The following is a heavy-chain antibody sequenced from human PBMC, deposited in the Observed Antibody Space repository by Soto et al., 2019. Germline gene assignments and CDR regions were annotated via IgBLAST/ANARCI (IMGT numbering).Heavy chain of an antibody. CDR2: IIPILGIA. Sequence: SVKVSCKASGGTFSSYTISWVRQAPGQGLEWMGRIIPILGIANYAQKFQGRVTITADKSTSTAYMELNSLISEVTAVYYCATPQDYDGCLDSWGQGTLVTVSS. CDR3: ATPQDYDGCLDS. V-gene: IGHV1-69*02. J-gene: IGHJ4*02. CDR1: GGTFSSYT. D-gene: IGHD3-22*01.